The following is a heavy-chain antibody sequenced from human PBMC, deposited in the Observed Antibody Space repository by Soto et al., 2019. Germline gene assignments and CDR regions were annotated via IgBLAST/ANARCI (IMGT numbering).Heavy chain of an antibody. CDR3: EEDGGYSYGRQDHSFDF. V-gene: IGHV1-69*01. Sequence: QVQLVQSGAEVKKPGSSVKVSCKASGGTFSSYAISWVRQAPGQGLEWMGGIIPIFGTANYAQKFQGRVTITADESTSTAYMEPSSLVSEDTAVYYCEEDGGYSYGRQDHSFDFWGQGTMVTVSS. CDR1: GGTFSSYA. J-gene: IGHJ3*01. CDR2: IIPIFGTA. D-gene: IGHD5-18*01.